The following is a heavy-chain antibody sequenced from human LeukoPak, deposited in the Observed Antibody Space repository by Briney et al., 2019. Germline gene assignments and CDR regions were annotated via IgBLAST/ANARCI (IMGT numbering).Heavy chain of an antibody. CDR3: ARGPSTYYDFWSGHQY. CDR1: GYSISSGYY. V-gene: IGHV4-38-2*02. Sequence: PSETLSLTCTVSGYSISSGYYWSWIRQPPGKGLEWIGEINHSGSTNYNPSLKSRVTISVDTSKNQFSLKLSSVTAADTAVYYCARGPSTYYDFWSGHQYWGQGTLVTVSS. CDR2: INHSGST. D-gene: IGHD3-3*01. J-gene: IGHJ4*02.